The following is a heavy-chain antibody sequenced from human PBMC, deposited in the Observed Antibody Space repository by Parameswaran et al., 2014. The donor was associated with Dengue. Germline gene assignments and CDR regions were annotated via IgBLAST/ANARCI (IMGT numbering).Heavy chain of an antibody. J-gene: IGHJ6*02. D-gene: IGHD3-10*01. Sequence: LKISCAASGFTVSSNYMSWVRQAPGKGLEWVSVIYSGGSTYYADSVKGRFTISRDNSKNTLYLQMNSLRAEDTAVYYCAREYYYGSGSHNTYYYYGMDVWGQGTTVTVSS. V-gene: IGHV3-66*01. CDR2: IYSGGST. CDR3: AREYYYGSGSHNTYYYYGMDV. CDR1: GFTVSSNY.